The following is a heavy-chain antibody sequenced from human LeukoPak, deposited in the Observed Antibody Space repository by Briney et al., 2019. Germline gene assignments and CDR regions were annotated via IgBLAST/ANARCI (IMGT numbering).Heavy chain of an antibody. CDR3: GKEQGGWLRYPTFDY. Sequence: GGSLRLSCAASGFTFSSYAMSWVRQAPGKGLEWVSAISGSGGSTYYADSVKGRFTISRDNSKNTLYLQMNSLRAEDTAVYYCGKEQGGWLRYPTFDYRGQGTLVTVSS. CDR1: GFTFSSYA. CDR2: ISGSGGST. D-gene: IGHD5-12*01. J-gene: IGHJ4*01. V-gene: IGHV3-23*01.